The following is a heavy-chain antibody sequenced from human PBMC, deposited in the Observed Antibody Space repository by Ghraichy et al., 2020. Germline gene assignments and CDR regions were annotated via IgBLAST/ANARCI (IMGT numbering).Heavy chain of an antibody. D-gene: IGHD6-13*01. V-gene: IGHV4-39*01. J-gene: IGHJ3*02. CDR3: ARQNRTYSNTWYLDAFDI. CDR2: IYYTGST. Sequence: SETLSLTCTVSGGSISSSSHYWGWIRQPPGMALEWIGSIYYTGSTYFNPSLRSRVTISVDTSNNQFSLELTSVTAADRAVYYCARQNRTYSNTWYLDAFDIWGQGTMVTVSS. CDR1: GGSISSSSHY.